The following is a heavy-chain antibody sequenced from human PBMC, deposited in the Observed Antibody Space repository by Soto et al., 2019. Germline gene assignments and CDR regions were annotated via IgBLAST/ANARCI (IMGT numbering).Heavy chain of an antibody. Sequence: QVQLVQSGAEVKKPGASVKVSCKASGFTFTNYFFHWVRQAPRQGLEWMGIISPYDGSTNYVQSLQRRRTMTSNASTSTADMKLLSRITADTAVYYYAGGGGGGRSSFYYYYGMDVWGHGTTVTVSS. CDR2: ISPYDGST. J-gene: IGHJ6*02. V-gene: IGHV1-46*01. CDR1: GFTFTNYF. D-gene: IGHD1-26*01. CDR3: AGGGGGGRSSFYYYYGMDV.